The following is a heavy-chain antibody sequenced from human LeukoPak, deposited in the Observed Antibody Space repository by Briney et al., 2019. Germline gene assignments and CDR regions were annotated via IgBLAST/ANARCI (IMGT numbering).Heavy chain of an antibody. J-gene: IGHJ4*02. CDR1: RFTSSYAW. V-gene: IGHV3-15*01. Sequence: GSSLRLSCASSRFTSSYAWLSWGRQAPGKGLEWVGRIKSKTDGGTTDYAAPVEGRFTISRDDSKNTLFLQMNRLKTEYTAVYYFTTGQNQGLAVAGTGGFDYWGQGTLVTVSS. D-gene: IGHD6-19*01. CDR3: TTGQNQGLAVAGTGGFDY. CDR2: IKSKTDGGTT.